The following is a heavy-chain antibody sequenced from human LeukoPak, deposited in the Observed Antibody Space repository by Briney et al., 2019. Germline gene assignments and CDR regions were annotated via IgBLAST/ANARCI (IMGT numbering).Heavy chain of an antibody. J-gene: IGHJ6*02. CDR3: ARQGPGPYNYDGMDV. CDR2: IYYAGIT. Sequence: SETLSLTCIVSGGSISNTNFYWAWIRQPPGKGLEWIGNIYYAGITSYNPSLKSRVTISVDTSKSQFSLRLISVTAADTAVYYCARQGPGPYNYDGMDVWGQGTTVTVSS. V-gene: IGHV4-39*01. CDR1: GGSISNTNFY.